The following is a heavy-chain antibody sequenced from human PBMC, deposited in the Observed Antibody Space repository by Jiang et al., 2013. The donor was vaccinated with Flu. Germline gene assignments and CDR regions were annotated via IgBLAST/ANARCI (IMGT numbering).Heavy chain of an antibody. J-gene: IGHJ6*02. CDR1: GESVSSNSAS. CDR2: TYYRSKWYN. CDR3: ARERSMVRGVTGSRAGMDV. D-gene: IGHD3-10*01. Sequence: SQTLSLTCVISGESVSSNSASWNWIRQSPSRGLEWLGRTYYRSKWYNDYAVSVKSRITINPDTSKNQFSLQLNSVTPEDTAVYYCARERSMVRGVTGSRAGMDVWGQGTTVTVSS. V-gene: IGHV6-1*01.